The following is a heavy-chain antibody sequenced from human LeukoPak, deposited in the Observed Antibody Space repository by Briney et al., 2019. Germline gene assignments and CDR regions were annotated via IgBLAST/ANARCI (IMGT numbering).Heavy chain of an antibody. D-gene: IGHD6-6*01. CDR3: AREIGYSSSSRGYYFDY. CDR1: GGTFSSYA. J-gene: IGHJ4*02. V-gene: IGHV1-69*05. Sequence: SVKVSCKASGGTFSSYAISWVRQAPGQGLEWMGGIIPIYGTTNYAQKFQGRVTITTDESTSTAYMELSSLRSEDTAVYYCAREIGYSSSSRGYYFDYWGQGTLVTVSS. CDR2: IIPIYGTT.